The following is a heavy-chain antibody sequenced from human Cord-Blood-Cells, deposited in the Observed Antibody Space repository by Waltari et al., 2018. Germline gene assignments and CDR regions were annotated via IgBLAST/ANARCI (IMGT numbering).Heavy chain of an antibody. D-gene: IGHD5-12*01. J-gene: IGHJ3*02. CDR2: IYYSGST. CDR3: ARDRRYSGYDDAFDI. V-gene: IGHV4-31*03. Sequence: QVQLQESGPGLVKPSQTLSLTCTVSGGSISSGGYYWSWLRQHPGKGLEWIGYIYYSGSTYYNPSLKSRVTISVDTSKNQFSLKLSSVTAADTAVYYCARDRRYSGYDDAFDIWGQGTMVTVSS. CDR1: GGSISSGGYY.